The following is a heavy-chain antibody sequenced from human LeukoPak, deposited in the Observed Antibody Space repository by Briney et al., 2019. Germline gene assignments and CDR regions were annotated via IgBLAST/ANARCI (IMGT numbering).Heavy chain of an antibody. CDR3: ARSPYFDWAYYYGMDV. CDR2: IYYSGRT. D-gene: IGHD3-9*01. Sequence: SETLSLTCTVSGGSISSYYWSWVRQPPGKGLEGSGYIYYSGRTNYNPSLKSRVTISVDTSKNQLSLKLSSVTAADTAVYYCARSPYFDWAYYYGMDVWGQGTTVTVSS. J-gene: IGHJ6*02. CDR1: GGSISSYY. V-gene: IGHV4-59*01.